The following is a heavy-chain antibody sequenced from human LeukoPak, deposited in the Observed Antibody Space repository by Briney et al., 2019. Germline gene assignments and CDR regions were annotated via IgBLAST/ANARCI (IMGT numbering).Heavy chain of an antibody. CDR1: GYTFTGYY. J-gene: IGHJ4*02. D-gene: IGHD6-13*01. V-gene: IGHV1-2*02. CDR2: INPNSGGT. CDR3: ARGSRRQPLVPLFDY. Sequence: ASVKVSCKASGYTFTGYYMHWVRQAPGQGLEWMGWINPNSGGTNYAQKFQGRVTMTRDTSISTAYMELSRLRSDDTAVYYCARGSRRQPLVPLFDYWGQGTLVTVSS.